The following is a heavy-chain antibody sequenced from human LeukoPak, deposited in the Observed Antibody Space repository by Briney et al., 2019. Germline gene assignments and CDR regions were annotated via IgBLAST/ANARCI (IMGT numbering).Heavy chain of an antibody. CDR1: GGSISSSSYY. CDR3: ARILRSGWYFGEYYYYYMDV. V-gene: IGHV4-39*01. Sequence: SSETLSLTCTVSGGSISSSSYYWGWIRQPPGKGLEWIGSIYYSGSTYYNPSLKSRVTISVDTSKNQFSLKLSSVTAADTAVYYCARILRSGWYFGEYYYYYMDVWGKGTTVTVSS. CDR2: IYYSGST. D-gene: IGHD6-19*01. J-gene: IGHJ6*03.